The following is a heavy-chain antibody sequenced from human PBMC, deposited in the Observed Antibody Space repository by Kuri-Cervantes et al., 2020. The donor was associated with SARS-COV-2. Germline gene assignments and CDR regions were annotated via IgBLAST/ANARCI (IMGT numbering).Heavy chain of an antibody. Sequence: LSLTCAASGFTFSSYEMNWVRQAPGKGLEWVSYISSSGSTIYYADSVKGRFTISRDNAKNSLYLQMNVLRSEDTALYYCVKGQTGTTLSLDNWGQGTLVTVSS. CDR3: VKGQTGTTLSLDN. V-gene: IGHV3-48*03. D-gene: IGHD1-1*01. CDR1: GFTFSSYE. J-gene: IGHJ4*02. CDR2: ISSSGSTI.